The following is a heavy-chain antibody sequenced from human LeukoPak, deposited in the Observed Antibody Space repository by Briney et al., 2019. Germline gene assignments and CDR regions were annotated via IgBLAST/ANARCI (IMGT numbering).Heavy chain of an antibody. J-gene: IGHJ4*02. D-gene: IGHD2-2*01. V-gene: IGHV4-34*01. Sequence: SETLCLPCAVYNEPLKVYYWSWTREPSGKGLEWIGEITHSGNTHYNPSLESRVTISVDTSKNQVSLKVRSVTAADTALYYCARERVVPAAMPFDYWGQGTLVTVSS. CDR2: ITHSGNT. CDR3: ARERVVPAAMPFDY. CDR1: NEPLKVYY.